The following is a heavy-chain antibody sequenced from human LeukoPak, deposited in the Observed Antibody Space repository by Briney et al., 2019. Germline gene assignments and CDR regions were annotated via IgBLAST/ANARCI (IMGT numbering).Heavy chain of an antibody. D-gene: IGHD6-13*01. CDR1: GGSFSGYY. CDR3: ARGLIGSAAGFDY. J-gene: IGHJ4*02. V-gene: IGHV4-34*01. Sequence: PSETLSLTCAVHGGSFSGYYWSWIRQPPGKGLEWIGEINHSGSTNYNPSLKSRVTISVDTSKNQFSLKLSSVTAADTAVYYCARGLIGSAAGFDYWGQGTLVTVSS. CDR2: INHSGST.